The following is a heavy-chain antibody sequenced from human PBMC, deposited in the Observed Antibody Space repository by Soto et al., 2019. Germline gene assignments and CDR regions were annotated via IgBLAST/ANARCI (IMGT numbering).Heavy chain of an antibody. CDR2: IYTSGTT. CDR3: AREDYYDTGYYVV. CDR1: GRSMSGYY. J-gene: IGHJ4*02. Sequence: SETLSLTCTVSGRSMSGYYWSWIRQPAGERLEWIGRIYTSGTTDFNPSLKGRVTMSVDTSKNQFSLKLTSVTAADTALYYCAREDYYDTGYYVVWGQGTQVTV. V-gene: IGHV4-4*07. D-gene: IGHD3-9*01.